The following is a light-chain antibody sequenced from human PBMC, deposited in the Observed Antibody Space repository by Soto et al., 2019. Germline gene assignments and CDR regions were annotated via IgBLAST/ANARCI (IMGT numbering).Light chain of an antibody. CDR1: QSVRNW. J-gene: IGKJ1*01. V-gene: IGKV1-5*01. CDR3: QQYDGYSPQT. Sequence: DIQITQSPSTFFASVLDRFTITCRGSQSVRNWLAWYQQKPGRAPQLLLYDSSTLEPGVPSRFRGSGSGTEFTLTINGLQPDDFATYYCQQYDGYSPQTFGQGTKVDIK. CDR2: DSS.